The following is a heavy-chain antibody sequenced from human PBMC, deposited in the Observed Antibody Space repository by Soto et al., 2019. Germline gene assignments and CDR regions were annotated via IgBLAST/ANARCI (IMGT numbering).Heavy chain of an antibody. J-gene: IGHJ5*02. CDR1: GYTFTSYD. V-gene: IGHV1-8*01. D-gene: IGHD6-13*01. CDR3: ARQGAAADTLPLIWFDP. Sequence: ASVKVSCKASGYTFTSYDINWVRQATGQGLEWMGWMNPNSGNTGYAQKFQGRVTMTRNTSISTAYMELSSLRSEDTAVYYCARQGAAADTLPLIWFDPWGPGTLVTVSS. CDR2: MNPNSGNT.